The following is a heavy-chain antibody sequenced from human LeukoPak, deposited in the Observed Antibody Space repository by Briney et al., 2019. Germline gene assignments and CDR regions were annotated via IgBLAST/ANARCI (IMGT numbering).Heavy chain of an antibody. D-gene: IGHD6-6*01. V-gene: IGHV3-23*01. CDR1: GFTFSSYA. CDR3: AKDNPTAYSSSARGGY. J-gene: IGHJ4*02. Sequence: GGSLRLSCAASGFTFSSYAMSWVRQAPGKGLEWVSAISGSGVSTYYADSVKGRFTISRDNSKNTLYLKMNSLRAEDTAVYYCAKDNPTAYSSSARGGYWGQGTLVTVSS. CDR2: ISGSGVST.